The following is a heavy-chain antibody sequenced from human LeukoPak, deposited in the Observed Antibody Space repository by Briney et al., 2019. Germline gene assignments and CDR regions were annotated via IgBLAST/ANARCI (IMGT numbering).Heavy chain of an antibody. CDR3: ARQLSRGGDY. V-gene: IGHV5-51*01. CDR2: IYPGDSDT. CDR1: GYSFTGSW. D-gene: IGHD3-10*01. J-gene: IGHJ4*02. Sequence: GESLKISCKDSGYSFTGSWAGWVRERPGKSRGCGGFIYPGDSDTRYSPSFQGQVTMSADKSISTAYLQWSSLKASDTAMYYCARQLSRGGDYRGPGTLVTVSS.